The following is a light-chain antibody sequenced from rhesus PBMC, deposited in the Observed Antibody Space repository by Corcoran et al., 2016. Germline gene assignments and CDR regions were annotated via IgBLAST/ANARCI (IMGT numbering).Light chain of an antibody. CDR1: SSDVGGYNY. CDR2: GVS. Sequence: QAAPTQPPSVSGSPGQSVTISCTGTSSDVGGYNYVSWYQQHPGKAPKLMIYGVSKRPSGVSDRFSGSTSGNTASLTISGLQAEDEADYYCCSYTTSSTYIFGAGTRLTVL. J-gene: IGLJ1*01. V-gene: IGLV2S7*01. CDR3: CSYTTSSTYI.